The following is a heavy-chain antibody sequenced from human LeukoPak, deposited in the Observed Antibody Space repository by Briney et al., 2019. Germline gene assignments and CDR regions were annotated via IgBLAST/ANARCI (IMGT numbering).Heavy chain of an antibody. Sequence: SETLSLTCTVSGGSISSSSYYWGWIRQPPGKGLEWIGSIYYSGSTYYNPSLKSRVTISVDTSKNQFSLTLNSVTAADTAVYYCARDRPYYYDSSGYYYNYWGQGTLVTVSS. CDR2: IYYSGST. V-gene: IGHV4-39*02. CDR3: ARDRPYYYDSSGYYYNY. CDR1: GGSISSSSYY. J-gene: IGHJ4*02. D-gene: IGHD3-22*01.